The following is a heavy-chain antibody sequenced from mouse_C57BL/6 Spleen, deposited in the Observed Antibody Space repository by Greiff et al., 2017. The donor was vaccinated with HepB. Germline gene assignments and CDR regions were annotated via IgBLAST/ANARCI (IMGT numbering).Heavy chain of an antibody. CDR2: IYPGDGDT. Sequence: VQLQQSGAELVKPGASVKISCKASGYAFSSYWMNWVKQRPGKGLEWIGQIYPGDGDTNYNGKFKGKATLTADKSSSTAYMQLSSLTSEDSAVYFCARDYSNFYYFDYWGQGTTLTVSS. CDR1: GYAFSSYW. CDR3: ARDYSNFYYFDY. V-gene: IGHV1-80*01. J-gene: IGHJ2*01. D-gene: IGHD2-5*01.